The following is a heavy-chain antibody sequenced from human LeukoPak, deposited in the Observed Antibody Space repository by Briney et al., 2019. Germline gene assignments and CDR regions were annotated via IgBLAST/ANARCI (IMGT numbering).Heavy chain of an antibody. CDR3: AKAVSRPAAAADLFDY. V-gene: IGHV3-23*01. CDR2: ISGRGGNT. J-gene: IGHJ4*02. Sequence: PGGSLRLSCAASGFTFSNYAMSWVRQAPGKGLEWVSTISGRGGNTYYADSVKGRFTISRDNSKNTLYLQMSSLRAEDTAVYYCAKAVSRPAAAADLFDYWGRGTLLTVSS. D-gene: IGHD6-13*01. CDR1: GFTFSNYA.